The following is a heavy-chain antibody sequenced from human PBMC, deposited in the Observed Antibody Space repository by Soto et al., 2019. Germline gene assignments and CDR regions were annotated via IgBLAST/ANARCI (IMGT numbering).Heavy chain of an antibody. V-gene: IGHV3-48*02. CDR1: GFTFSSYS. Sequence: PGGSLRLSCAASGFTFSSYSMNWVRQAPGKGLEWVSYISSSSSTIYYADSVKGRFTISRDNAKNSLYLQMNSLRDEDTAVYYCASLLTYCSGGSCWVHHVPWGQGXPVTVS. CDR3: ASLLTYCSGGSCWVHHVP. CDR2: ISSSSSTI. J-gene: IGHJ5*02. D-gene: IGHD2-15*01.